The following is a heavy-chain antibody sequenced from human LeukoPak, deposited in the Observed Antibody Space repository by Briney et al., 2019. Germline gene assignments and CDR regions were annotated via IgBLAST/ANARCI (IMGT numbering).Heavy chain of an antibody. J-gene: IGHJ5*02. CDR3: ARRLTQYDCFDP. D-gene: IGHD2-2*01. Sequence: SQTLSLTCAISGDSVSSNSAAWNWIMQSPSRGLEWLGRTYYRSKWYNDYAVSVRGRITVNPDTSKNQFSLHLNSVTPEDTAVYYCARRLTQYDCFDPWGQGILVTVSS. CDR2: TYYRSKWYN. CDR1: GDSVSSNSAA. V-gene: IGHV6-1*01.